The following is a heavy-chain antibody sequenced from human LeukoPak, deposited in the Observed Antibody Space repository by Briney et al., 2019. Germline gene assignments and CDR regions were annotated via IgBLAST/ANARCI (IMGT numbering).Heavy chain of an antibody. CDR3: ARGPPRGGSYLDY. J-gene: IGHJ4*02. Sequence: ASVKVSCKASGYTFTSYYMHWVRQAPGQGLEWMGIINPSGGSTSYSQKFQGRVTMTRDMSTSTVYTELSSLRSEDTAVYYCARGPPRGGSYLDYWGQGTLVTVSS. CDR2: INPSGGST. V-gene: IGHV1-46*01. CDR1: GYTFTSYY. D-gene: IGHD1-26*01.